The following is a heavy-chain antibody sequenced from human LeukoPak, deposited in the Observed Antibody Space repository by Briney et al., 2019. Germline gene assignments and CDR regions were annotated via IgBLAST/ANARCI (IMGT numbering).Heavy chain of an antibody. CDR3: ARYSTPHYFDY. D-gene: IGHD6-13*01. V-gene: IGHV1-2*02. CDR2: INPNTGGT. J-gene: IGHJ4*02. Sequence: ASVKVSCKTSGYTFTGYYMHWVRQAPGQGLEWMGWINPNTGGTNYAQKFQGRVTMTRDTSISTAYMELSSLRSEDTAVYYCARYSTPHYFDYWGQGTLVTVSS. CDR1: GYTFTGYY.